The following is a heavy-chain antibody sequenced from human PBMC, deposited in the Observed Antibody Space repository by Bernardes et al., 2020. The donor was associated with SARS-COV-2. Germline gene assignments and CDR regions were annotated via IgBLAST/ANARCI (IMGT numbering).Heavy chain of an antibody. V-gene: IGHV3-48*02. CDR3: ARDQWFDP. CDR2: ISGDGGTK. Sequence: GSLRLSCATSGFTFSSYSMNWVRQAPGKGLEWVAYISGDGGTKYYADSVQGRFIVSRDEAKNTLFLQMNTLSDEDTAIYYCARDQWFDPWGRGTLVTVSS. CDR1: GFTFSSYS. J-gene: IGHJ5*02.